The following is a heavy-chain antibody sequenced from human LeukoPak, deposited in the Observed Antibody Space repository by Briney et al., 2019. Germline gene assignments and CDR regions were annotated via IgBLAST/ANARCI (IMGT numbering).Heavy chain of an antibody. D-gene: IGHD2-15*01. CDR2: INAYNGNT. CDR3: ARLGSGARVSDY. V-gene: IGHV1-18*01. J-gene: IGHJ4*02. CDR1: GYTFTSYG. Sequence: ASVKVSCKASGYTFTSYGISWVRLAPGQGLEWMGWINAYNGNTNYAQKLQGRVTMTTDTSTTTAYMELRSLRSDDTAVYYCARLGSGARVSDYWGQGTLVTVSS.